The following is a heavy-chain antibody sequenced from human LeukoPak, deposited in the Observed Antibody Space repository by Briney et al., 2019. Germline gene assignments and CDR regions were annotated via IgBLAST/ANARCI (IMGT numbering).Heavy chain of an antibody. V-gene: IGHV3-53*01. CDR2: IYSGGST. D-gene: IGHD2-2*01. Sequence: SGGSLRLSCAASGFTVSSNYMSWVRQAPGKGLEWVSVIYSGGSTYYADSVKGRFTISRDNAKSSLYLQMNSLRAEDTAVYYCANHLACGSTSCPPFDDWGQGTLVTVSS. CDR1: GFTVSSNY. J-gene: IGHJ4*02. CDR3: ANHLACGSTSCPPFDD.